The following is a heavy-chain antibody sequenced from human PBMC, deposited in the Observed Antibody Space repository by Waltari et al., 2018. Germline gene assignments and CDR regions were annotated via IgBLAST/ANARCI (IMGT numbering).Heavy chain of an antibody. Sequence: QVQLVQSGAEVLKPGASVKVSCQASGYTFINYDINWVRQAAGQGLEWMGWVNQNSGATAYAQKFQGRITMTWDTSISTAYRELSNLRSDDTAVLYCARGRDVFANFDYNWFDPWGQGTLVTVSS. CDR2: VNQNSGAT. V-gene: IGHV1-8*02. J-gene: IGHJ5*02. CDR3: ARGRDVFANFDYNWFDP. CDR1: GYTFINYD. D-gene: IGHD2-21*01.